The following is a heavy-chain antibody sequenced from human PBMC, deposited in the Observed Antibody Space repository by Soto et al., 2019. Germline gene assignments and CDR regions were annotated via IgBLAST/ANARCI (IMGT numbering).Heavy chain of an antibody. CDR1: EFPFSSYG. J-gene: IGHJ6*02. CDR2: IWYDGSNK. CDR3: AREYGGHSYYYYGMDG. D-gene: IGHD2-21*02. Sequence: GGLLSLSCTSSEFPFSSYGMHWVSHATGKGLEWVAVIWYDGSNKYYADSVKGRFTISRDNSKNTLYLQMNSLRAEDTAVYYCAREYGGHSYYYYGMDGWGQGTTVTFSS. V-gene: IGHV3-33*01.